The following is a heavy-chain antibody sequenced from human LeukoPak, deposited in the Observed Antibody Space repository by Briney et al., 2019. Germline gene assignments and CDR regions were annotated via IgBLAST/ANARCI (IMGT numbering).Heavy chain of an antibody. CDR3: ARGLRSGWYREDY. V-gene: IGHV4-61*02. J-gene: IGHJ4*02. Sequence: SETLSLTCTVSGGSISSGRYYWSWIRQPAGKGLEWIGRIYTGGSTNYNPSLKSRVTISVDTSKNQFSLKLSSVTAADTAVYYCARGLRSGWYREDYWGQGTLVTVSS. CDR2: IYTGGST. D-gene: IGHD6-19*01. CDR1: GGSISSGRYY.